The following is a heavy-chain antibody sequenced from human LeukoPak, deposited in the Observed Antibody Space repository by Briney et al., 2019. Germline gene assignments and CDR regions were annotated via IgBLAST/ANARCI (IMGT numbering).Heavy chain of an antibody. J-gene: IGHJ3*02. D-gene: IGHD6-6*01. CDR2: IYPYSGDT. CDR3: ARDRNSGSSLDI. CDR1: GYTFTGYY. Sequence: ASVKVSCKSSGYTFTGYYIHWVRQAPGQGLEWMGWIYPYSGDTNYAQNFQGRVTMTRDTSISTAYMELSSLKSDDTAVYYCARDRNSGSSLDIWGQGTMLTVSS. V-gene: IGHV1-2*02.